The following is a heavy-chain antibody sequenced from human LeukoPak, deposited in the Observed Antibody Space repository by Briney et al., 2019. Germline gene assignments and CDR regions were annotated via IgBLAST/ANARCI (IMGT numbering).Heavy chain of an antibody. CDR3: ARHSSWDYYYMDV. CDR2: INHSGST. D-gene: IGHD1-26*01. CDR1: GGSFSGYY. J-gene: IGHJ6*03. Sequence: SSETLSLTCAVYGGSFSGYYWSWIRQPPGKGLEWIGEINHSGSTNYNPSLKSRVTISVDTSKNQFSLKLSSVTAADTAVYYCARHSSWDYYYMDVWGKGTTVTISS. V-gene: IGHV4-34*01.